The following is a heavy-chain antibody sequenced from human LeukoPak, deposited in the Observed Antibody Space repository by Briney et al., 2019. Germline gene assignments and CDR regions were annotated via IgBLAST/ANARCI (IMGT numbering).Heavy chain of an antibody. CDR1: GGSISSYY. CDR2: IYYSGST. J-gene: IGHJ3*02. D-gene: IGHD3-22*01. V-gene: IGHV4-59*01. CDR3: ARWYSYDSSASNALGI. Sequence: SETLSLTCTVSGGSISSYYWSWIRQPPGKGLEWIGYIYYSGSTNYNPSLKSRVTISVDTSKNQFSLRLSSVTAADTAVYYCARWYSYDSSASNALGIWGQGTMVTVSS.